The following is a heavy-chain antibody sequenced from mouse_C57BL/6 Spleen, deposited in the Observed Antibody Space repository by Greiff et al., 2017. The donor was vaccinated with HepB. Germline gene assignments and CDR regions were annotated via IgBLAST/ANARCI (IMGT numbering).Heavy chain of an antibody. D-gene: IGHD2-4*01. CDR2: INPNNGGT. CDR3: AREEDDYDRAWFAY. Sequence: EVQLQQSGPELVKPGASVKISCKASGYTFTDYYMNWVKQSHGKSLEWIGDINPNNGGTSYNQKFKGKATLTVDKSSSTAYMELRSLTSEDSAVYYCAREEDDYDRAWFAYWGQGTLVTVSA. CDR1: GYTFTDYY. J-gene: IGHJ3*01. V-gene: IGHV1-26*01.